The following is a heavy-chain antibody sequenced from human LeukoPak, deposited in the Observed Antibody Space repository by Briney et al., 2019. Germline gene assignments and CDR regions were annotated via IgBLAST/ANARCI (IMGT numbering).Heavy chain of an antibody. CDR3: AREGPTKEDSFGTDAFDI. J-gene: IGHJ3*02. V-gene: IGHV4-39*07. CDR2: IYYSGST. CDR1: GGSVSDYY. Sequence: SETLSLTCTISGGSVSDYYWSWIRQPPGKGLEWIGSIYYSGSTYYNPSLKSRVTISVDTSKNQFSLKLSSVTAADTAVYYCAREGPTKEDSFGTDAFDIWGQGTMVTVSS. D-gene: IGHD3-3*01.